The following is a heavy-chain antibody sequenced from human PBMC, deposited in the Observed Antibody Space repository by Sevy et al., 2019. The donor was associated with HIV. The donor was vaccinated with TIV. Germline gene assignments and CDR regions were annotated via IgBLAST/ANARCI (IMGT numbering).Heavy chain of an antibody. V-gene: IGHV1-2*02. CDR1: GYTFTDYF. D-gene: IGHD3-22*01. CDR3: ASLSGYYYDSSRYYNTDAFDI. J-gene: IGHJ3*02. CDR2: INPNSGGT. Sequence: PSVKVSCKASGYTFTDYFMHWVRQAPGQGLEWMGLINPNSGGTNYAQRFRGRVTMTRDTSISTAYMELSRLRSDDTAVYYCASLSGYYYDSSRYYNTDAFDIWGQGTMVTVSS.